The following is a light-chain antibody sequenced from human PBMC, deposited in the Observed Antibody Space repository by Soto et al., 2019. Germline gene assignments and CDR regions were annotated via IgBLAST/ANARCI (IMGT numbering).Light chain of an antibody. V-gene: IGKV3-20*01. Sequence: EIVLTQSPGTLSLSPGERATLSCRASQSVSNYLAWYQQKPGQAPRLLIYGASSRATGIPDRFSGSGSGTDFTLTISRLEPEDFAVYYCQQYGTLRTFGQGTKVEIK. J-gene: IGKJ1*01. CDR2: GAS. CDR3: QQYGTLRT. CDR1: QSVSNY.